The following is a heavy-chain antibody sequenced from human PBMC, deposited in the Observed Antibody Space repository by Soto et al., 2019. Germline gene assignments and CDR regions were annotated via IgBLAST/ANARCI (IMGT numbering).Heavy chain of an antibody. CDR2: ISGSGGST. CDR1: GFTFSSYA. J-gene: IGHJ4*02. CDR3: AKGATFRFLEWLLSFDY. V-gene: IGHV3-23*01. Sequence: RGGSLRLSCAASGFTFSSYAMSWVRQAPGKGLEWVSAISGSGGSTYYADSVKGRFTISRDNSKNTLYLQMNSLRAEDTAVYYCAKGATFRFLEWLLSFDYWGQGTLVTVSS. D-gene: IGHD3-3*01.